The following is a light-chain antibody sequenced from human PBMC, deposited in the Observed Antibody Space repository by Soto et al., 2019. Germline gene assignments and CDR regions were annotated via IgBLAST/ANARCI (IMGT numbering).Light chain of an antibody. CDR2: TNS. CDR3: AAWDNSLNGMV. V-gene: IGLV1-44*01. CDR1: SSNIGRNN. Sequence: QAVLTQPPSASGTPGQRVTISCSGSSSNIGRNNVNWYQQLPGTAPKLLIDTNSQRPSGVPDRFSGSKSGTSASLAISGLKYEDEADYYCAAWDNSLNGMVFGGGTKLTVL. J-gene: IGLJ2*01.